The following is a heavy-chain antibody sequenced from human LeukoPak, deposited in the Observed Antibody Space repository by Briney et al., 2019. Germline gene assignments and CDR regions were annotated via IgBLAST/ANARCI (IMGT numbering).Heavy chain of an antibody. D-gene: IGHD1-26*01. CDR3: ARLYSGSYIY. V-gene: IGHV4-4*02. CDR2: INHSGST. CDR1: GGSISSSNW. Sequence: PSGTLSLTCAVSGGSISSSNWWSWVRQPPGKGLEWIGEINHSGSTNYNPSLKSRVTISVDTSKNQFSLKLSSVTAADTAVYYCARLYSGSYIYWGQGTLVTVSS. J-gene: IGHJ4*02.